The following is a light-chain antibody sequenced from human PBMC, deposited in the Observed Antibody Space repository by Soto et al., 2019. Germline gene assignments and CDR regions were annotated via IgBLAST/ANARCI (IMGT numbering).Light chain of an antibody. CDR2: GAS. CDR3: QQYNSWPYT. J-gene: IGKJ2*01. CDR1: HSVNSN. Sequence: EIVLTHSPATLSVSPGERTTLSCRASHSVNSNLAWYQQKPGQAPRLLIYGASPRATGVPARFLGSGSGTEFTLTISSLQSEDFAVYYCQQYNSWPYTFGQGTKLEIK. V-gene: IGKV3-15*01.